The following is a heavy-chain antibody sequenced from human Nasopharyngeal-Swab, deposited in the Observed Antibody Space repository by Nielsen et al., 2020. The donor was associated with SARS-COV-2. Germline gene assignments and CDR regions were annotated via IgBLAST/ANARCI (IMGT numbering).Heavy chain of an antibody. CDR2: FYYSGDY. V-gene: IGHV4-30-4*08. D-gene: IGHD3-9*01. J-gene: IGHJ5*02. Sequence: SETLSLTCAVSGVFISRGGAYWSWLRQPPGKGLEWIGYFYYSGDYDYNPALQGRVSISADTSRNQFSLKLTSVTAADTAVYYCARTLYDIVTDQYEGYDTWGPGILVTVSS. CDR1: GVFISRGGAY. CDR3: ARTLYDIVTDQYEGYDT.